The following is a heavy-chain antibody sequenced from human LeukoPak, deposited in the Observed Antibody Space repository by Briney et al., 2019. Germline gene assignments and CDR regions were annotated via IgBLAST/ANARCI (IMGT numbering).Heavy chain of an antibody. CDR1: GGSFSGYY. Sequence: SETLSLTCAVYGGSFSGYYWSWIRQPPGKGLEWIGEINHSGSTNYNPSLKSRVTISVDTSKNQFSLKLSSVTAADTAVYYCAREGGSSTWSRDYYYMDVWGKGTTVTVSS. D-gene: IGHD6-13*01. CDR2: INHSGST. V-gene: IGHV4-34*01. J-gene: IGHJ6*03. CDR3: AREGGSSTWSRDYYYMDV.